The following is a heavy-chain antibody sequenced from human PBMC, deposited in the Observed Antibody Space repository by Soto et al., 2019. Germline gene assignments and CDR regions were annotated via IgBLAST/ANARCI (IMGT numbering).Heavy chain of an antibody. J-gene: IGHJ6*03. CDR2: IYSGGST. D-gene: IGHD2-21*01. CDR3: ARGVCDCPIYYYYYMDV. Sequence: PGGSLRLSCAASGFTVSSNYMSWVRQAPGKGLEWVSVIYSGGSTYYADSVKGRFTISRDNSKNTLYLQMNSLRAEDTAVYYCARGVCDCPIYYYYYMDVWGKGTTVTVSS. V-gene: IGHV3-66*01. CDR1: GFTVSSNY.